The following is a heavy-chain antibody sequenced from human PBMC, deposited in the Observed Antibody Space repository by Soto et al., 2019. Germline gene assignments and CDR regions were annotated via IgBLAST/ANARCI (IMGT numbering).Heavy chain of an antibody. CDR3: ARDDAFANENAFDL. Sequence: QVQLVESGGGLVQPGTSLRLSCAVSGFSFRTYGFHWVRQPPGKGLQWVAVISPKGHSDSVEGRFTISRDNSKDTSYLQMNNLRAEATAVYYCARDDAFANENAFDLWGQGTMVTVSS. CDR2: ISPK. D-gene: IGHD1-1*01. V-gene: IGHV3-33*01. J-gene: IGHJ3*01. CDR1: GFSFRTYG.